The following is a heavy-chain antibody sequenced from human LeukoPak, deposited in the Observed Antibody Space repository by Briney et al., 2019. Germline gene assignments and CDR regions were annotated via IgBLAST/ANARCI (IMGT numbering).Heavy chain of an antibody. CDR1: GGTFSSYA. CDR3: ARGGGPWYTGKYYWYFDL. J-gene: IGHJ2*01. Sequence: GASVKVSCKASGGTFSSYAISWVRQAPGQGLEWMGGIIPIFGTANYAQKLQGRVTMTTDTSTSTAYMDLRSLRSDDTAVYYCARGGGPWYTGKYYWYFDLWGRGTLVTVSS. V-gene: IGHV1-69*05. CDR2: IIPIFGTA. D-gene: IGHD1-26*01.